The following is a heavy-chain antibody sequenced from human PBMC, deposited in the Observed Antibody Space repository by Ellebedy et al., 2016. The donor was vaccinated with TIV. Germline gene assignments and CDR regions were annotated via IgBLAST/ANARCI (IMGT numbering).Heavy chain of an antibody. Sequence: PSETLSLTCSVSGGSIRGYYWTWIRQTPGQGLEWIGNIDYSGSTKDNPALKSRITIAIDRSKNQFSLNLRSASAADTAVYFCARDGVDGMDVWGQGTTVVVSS. CDR3: ARDGVDGMDV. J-gene: IGHJ6*02. CDR2: IDYSGST. V-gene: IGHV4-59*01. D-gene: IGHD2-15*01. CDR1: GGSIRGYY.